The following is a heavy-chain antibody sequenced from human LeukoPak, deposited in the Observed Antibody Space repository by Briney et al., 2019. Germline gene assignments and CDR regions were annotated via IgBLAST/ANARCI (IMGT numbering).Heavy chain of an antibody. V-gene: IGHV3-23*01. Sequence: GGSLRLSCAASGFAFNNFAMNWVRQAPGEGLEWVSGISDNGGGRYYADSVKGRFTISRDNSKNMLYLQMNSLRAEDTAVYYCAKESGALGAPLYDYWGRGILVTASS. CDR2: ISDNGGGR. D-gene: IGHD4/OR15-4a*01. CDR1: GFAFNNFA. J-gene: IGHJ4*02. CDR3: AKESGALGAPLYDY.